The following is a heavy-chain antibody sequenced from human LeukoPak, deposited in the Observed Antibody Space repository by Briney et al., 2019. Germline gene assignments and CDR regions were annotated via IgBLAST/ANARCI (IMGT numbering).Heavy chain of an antibody. V-gene: IGHV1-69*05. Sequence: SVKVSCKASGGTFSSYAISWVRQAPGQGLEWMGGIIPIFGTANYAQKFQGGVTITTDESTSTAYMELGSLRSEDTAVYYCARGRNSIVATMLGYWGQGTLVTVSS. CDR3: ARGRNSIVATMLGY. CDR2: IIPIFGTA. J-gene: IGHJ4*02. CDR1: GGTFSSYA. D-gene: IGHD5-12*01.